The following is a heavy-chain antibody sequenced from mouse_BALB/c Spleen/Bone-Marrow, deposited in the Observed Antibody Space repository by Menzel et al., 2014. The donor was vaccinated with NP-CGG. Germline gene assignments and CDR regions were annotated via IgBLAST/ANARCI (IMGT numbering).Heavy chain of an antibody. D-gene: IGHD1-1*01. Sequence: EVKLMESGPELVKPGASVKMSCKASGYTFTSYVMHWVKQKPGQGLEWVGYINPYNDGTKYNEKFKGKATLTSDKSSSTAYMELSSLTSEDSAVYYCARRDYYGSSFYWYFDVWGAGTTVTVSS. CDR3: ARRDYYGSSFYWYFDV. CDR2: INPYNDGT. J-gene: IGHJ1*01. CDR1: GYTFTSYV. V-gene: IGHV1-14*01.